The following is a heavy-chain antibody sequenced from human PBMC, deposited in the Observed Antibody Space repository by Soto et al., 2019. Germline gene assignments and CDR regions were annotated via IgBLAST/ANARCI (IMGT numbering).Heavy chain of an antibody. Sequence: SSETLSLTCTVSGGSVGSGSHYWSWIRQPPGKGLEWIEYIYYSGSTNYNPSPKSRVTISKDTSKNQVVLTMTNMDPVDTATYYCARIYSTPGIAAAGPGPYYYYYGMDVWGQGTTVTVSS. V-gene: IGHV4-61*01. CDR1: GGSVGSGSHY. CDR2: IYYSGST. D-gene: IGHD6-13*01. J-gene: IGHJ6*02. CDR3: ARIYSTPGIAAAGPGPYYYYYGMDV.